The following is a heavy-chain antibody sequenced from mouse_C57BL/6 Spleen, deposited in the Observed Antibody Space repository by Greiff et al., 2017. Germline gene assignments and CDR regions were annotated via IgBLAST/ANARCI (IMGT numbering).Heavy chain of an antibody. CDR2: ISGGGGNT. CDR3: ARHYYGSSYVGGYYFDY. V-gene: IGHV5-9*01. CDR1: GFTFSSYT. Sequence: EVQVVESGGGLVKPGGSLKLSCAASGFTFSSYTMSWVRQTPEKRLEWVATISGGGGNTYYPDSVKGRFTISRDNAKNTLYLQMSSLRSEDTALYYCARHYYGSSYVGGYYFDYWGQGTTLTVSS. D-gene: IGHD1-1*01. J-gene: IGHJ2*01.